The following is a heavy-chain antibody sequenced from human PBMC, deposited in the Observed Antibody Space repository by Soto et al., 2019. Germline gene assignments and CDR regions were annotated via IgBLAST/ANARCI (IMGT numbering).Heavy chain of an antibody. CDR2: INAGNGNT. J-gene: IGHJ4*02. V-gene: IGHV1-3*01. CDR3: ARGLPIPYSYGPIDY. D-gene: IGHD5-18*01. Sequence: ASVKVSCKASGYTLTSYAMHWVRQAPGQRLEWMGWINAGNGNTKYSQKFQGRVTITRDTSASTAYMELSSLRSEDTAVYYCARGLPIPYSYGPIDYWGQGTLVTVSS. CDR1: GYTLTSYA.